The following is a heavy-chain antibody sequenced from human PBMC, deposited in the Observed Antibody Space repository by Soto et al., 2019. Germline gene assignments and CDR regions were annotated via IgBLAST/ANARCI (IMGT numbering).Heavy chain of an antibody. Sequence: QVQLVQSGAEVKKPGSSVKVSCKASGGTFGIYAITWVRQAPGQGLEWMGGIIAFSDIVNYTQKLQGRVTITADESTNTADMDLSRLRSEDTAVYYCARSLYSSSWYHSGNSYYYSGMDVWGQGTTVTVSS. CDR2: IIAFSDIV. J-gene: IGHJ6*02. V-gene: IGHV1-69*12. D-gene: IGHD6-13*01. CDR3: ARSLYSSSWYHSGNSYYYSGMDV. CDR1: GGTFGIYA.